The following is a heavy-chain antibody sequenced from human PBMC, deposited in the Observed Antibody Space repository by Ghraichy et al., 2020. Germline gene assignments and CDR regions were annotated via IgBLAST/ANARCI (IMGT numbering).Heavy chain of an antibody. CDR3: ARDRGYGGDYDY. CDR1: GFIFSSYW. Sequence: GESLNISCAGSGFIFSSYWMAWVRQAPGKRLEWVAKIKEDGSEKYCVASVNGRFTISRDNAKNSLYLQMNNLRAEDTAIYYCARDRGYGGDYDYWGQGTLVTVSS. J-gene: IGHJ4*02. V-gene: IGHV3-7*01. CDR2: IKEDGSEK. D-gene: IGHD4-23*01.